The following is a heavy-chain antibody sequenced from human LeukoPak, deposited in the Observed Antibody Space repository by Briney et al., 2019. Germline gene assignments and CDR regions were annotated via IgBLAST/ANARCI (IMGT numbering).Heavy chain of an antibody. CDR2: IIPIFGTA. D-gene: IGHD3-10*01. J-gene: IGHJ4*02. CDR3: ASKYYGSGSYKLPFDY. CDR1: GGTFSSYA. V-gene: IGHV1-69*05. Sequence: SVKVPCKASGGTFSSYAISWVRQAPGQGLEWMGGIIPIFGTANYAQKFQGRVTITTDESTSTAYMELSSLRSEDTAVYYCASKYYGSGSYKLPFDYWGQGTLVTVSS.